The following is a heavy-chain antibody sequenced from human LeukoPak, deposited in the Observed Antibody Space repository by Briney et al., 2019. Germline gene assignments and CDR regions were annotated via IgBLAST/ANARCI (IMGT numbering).Heavy chain of an antibody. D-gene: IGHD3-22*01. V-gene: IGHV3-9*01. CDR1: GFTFDDYA. Sequence: PGRSLRLSCAASGFTFDDYAMHWVRQAPGKGLEWVSGISWNSGSIGYADSVKGRFTISRDNAKNSLYLQMNSLRAEDTALYYCAKDGRPYYYDSSGYYGMDVWGQGTTVTVSS. CDR2: ISWNSGSI. CDR3: AKDGRPYYYDSSGYYGMDV. J-gene: IGHJ6*02.